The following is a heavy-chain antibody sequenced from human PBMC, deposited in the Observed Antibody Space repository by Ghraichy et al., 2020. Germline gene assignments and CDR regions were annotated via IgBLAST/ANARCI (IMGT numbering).Heavy chain of an antibody. J-gene: IGHJ4*02. D-gene: IGHD3-22*01. V-gene: IGHV1-18*01. CDR3: ARAVGITMIVVVPNFDY. Sequence: ASVKVSCKASGYTFTSYGISWVRQAPGQGLEWMGWISAYNGNTNYAQKLQGRVTMTTDTSTSTAYMELRSLRSDDTAVYYCARAVGITMIVVVPNFDYWGQGTLVTVSS. CDR1: GYTFTSYG. CDR2: ISAYNGNT.